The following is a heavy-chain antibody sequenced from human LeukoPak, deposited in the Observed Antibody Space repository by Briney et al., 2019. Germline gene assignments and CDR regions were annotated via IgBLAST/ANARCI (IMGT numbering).Heavy chain of an antibody. J-gene: IGHJ4*02. V-gene: IGHV4-61*01. CDR2: IYYSGST. D-gene: IGHD2-8*01. Sequence: SETLSLTCTVSGGSVSSGSYYWSWIRQPPGKGLEWIGYIYYSGSTNYNPSLKSRVTISVDTSKNQFSLKLSSVTAADTAVYYCARDNGDDGFDYWGQGTLVTVSS. CDR1: GGSVSSGSYY. CDR3: ARDNGDDGFDY.